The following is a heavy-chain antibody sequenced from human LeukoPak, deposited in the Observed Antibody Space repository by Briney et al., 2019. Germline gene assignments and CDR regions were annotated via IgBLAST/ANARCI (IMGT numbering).Heavy chain of an antibody. CDR2: IIPIFGTA. Sequence: GASVKVSCKASGGTFSSYAISWVRQAPGQGLEWMGGIIPIFGTANYAQKFQGRVTITADESTSTAYMELSSLRSEDTAMYYCARCPRIAAVGTVLDYWGQGTLVTVSS. V-gene: IGHV1-69*13. CDR3: ARCPRIAAVGTVLDY. CDR1: GGTFSSYA. D-gene: IGHD6-13*01. J-gene: IGHJ4*02.